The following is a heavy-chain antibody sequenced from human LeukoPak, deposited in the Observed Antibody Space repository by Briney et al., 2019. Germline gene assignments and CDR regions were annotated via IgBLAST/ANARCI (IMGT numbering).Heavy chain of an antibody. CDR3: ATETGYSGSKSYVDY. J-gene: IGHJ4*02. CDR2: ISGSGGST. Sequence: GGSLRLSCAASGFTFSNYAMSWVRQAPGKGLEWVSTISGSGGSTFYADSVTGRFTISRDDSKNTLYLQMNSLRAEDTAIYYCATETGYSGSKSYVDYWGQGTLVTVSS. V-gene: IGHV3-23*01. CDR1: GFTFSNYA. D-gene: IGHD3-10*01.